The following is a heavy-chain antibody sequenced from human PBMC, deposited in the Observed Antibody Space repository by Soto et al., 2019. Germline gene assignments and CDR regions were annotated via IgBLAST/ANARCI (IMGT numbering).Heavy chain of an antibody. D-gene: IGHD6-19*01. J-gene: IGHJ3*02. CDR3: ARSLGSGSAPGAFDI. CDR2: INWNGGST. CDR1: GFTFDDYG. V-gene: IGHV3-20*01. Sequence: GGSLRLSCAASGFTFDDYGMSWVRQAPGKGLEWVSGINWNGGSTGYADSVKGRFTISRDNAKNSLYLQMNSLRAEDTALYHCARSLGSGSAPGAFDIWGQGTMVTVSS.